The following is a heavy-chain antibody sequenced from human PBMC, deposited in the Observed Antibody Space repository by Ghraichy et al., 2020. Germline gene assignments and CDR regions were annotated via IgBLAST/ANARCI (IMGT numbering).Heavy chain of an antibody. Sequence: SETLSLTCIVSGGSIRDYYWSWLRQSPGKGLEWIGYMYYDGRSNYNPSMRSRVTMSIDTSKNQLSLRLTSVTTADTAVYYCVPITTGGASFYYWGQGSLVTVSS. D-gene: IGHD1-14*01. V-gene: IGHV4-59*01. J-gene: IGHJ4*02. CDR2: MYYDGRS. CDR3: VPITTGGASFYY. CDR1: GGSIRDYY.